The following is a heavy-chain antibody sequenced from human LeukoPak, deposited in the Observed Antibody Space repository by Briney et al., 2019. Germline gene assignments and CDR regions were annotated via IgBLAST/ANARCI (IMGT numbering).Heavy chain of an antibody. D-gene: IGHD6-19*01. V-gene: IGHV3-23*01. CDR3: AKAQKYTSDLDY. CDR1: GFTFTSYA. J-gene: IGHJ4*02. CDR2: IHGGGAT. Sequence: GGSLRLSCAASGFTFTSYAMSWVRQAPGKGLEWLSAIHGGGATFYSHSVRGRFTISRDTSKNTLYLRMNSLRAEDTALYYCAKAQKYTSDLDYWGQGTLVTVSS.